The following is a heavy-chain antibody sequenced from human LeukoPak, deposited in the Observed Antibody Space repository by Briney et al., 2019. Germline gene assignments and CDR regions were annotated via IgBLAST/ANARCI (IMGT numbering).Heavy chain of an antibody. CDR2: INPNNGGT. CDR1: GYTLTGYY. Sequence: ASVKVSCKASGYTLTGYYMHWVRQAPGQGLEWMGWINPNNGGTNSVQKFQGRVTMTRDTSISTAYMELSRLRFDDTAVYYCARLAAGTRIVLDPWGQGTLVTVSS. J-gene: IGHJ5*02. V-gene: IGHV1-2*02. D-gene: IGHD6-13*01. CDR3: ARLAAGTRIVLDP.